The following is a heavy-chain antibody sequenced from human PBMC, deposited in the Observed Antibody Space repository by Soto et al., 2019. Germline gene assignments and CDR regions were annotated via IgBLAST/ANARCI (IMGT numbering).Heavy chain of an antibody. V-gene: IGHV1-69*06. J-gene: IGHJ6*02. CDR3: ASYVVTAAIHHTEVSYYYGMAV. CDR1: GGTFSSYA. Sequence: QVQLVQSGAEVKKPGSSVKVSCKASGGTFSSYAISWVRQAPGQGLEWMGGIIPIFCTANYAQKFQGRVTITADKTTSKAYRALSSLRSDDTAVYYCASYVVTAAIHHTEVSYYYGMAVWGHRTTVTVSS. CDR2: IIPIFCTA. D-gene: IGHD2-2*01.